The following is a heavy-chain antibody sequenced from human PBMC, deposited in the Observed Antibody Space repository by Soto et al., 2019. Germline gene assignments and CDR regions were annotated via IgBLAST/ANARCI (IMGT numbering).Heavy chain of an antibody. D-gene: IGHD6-19*01. CDR1: GGSISSSFYY. J-gene: IGHJ4*02. V-gene: IGHV4-39*01. CDR2: IYYSGTT. CDR3: TRHRGMAVPHDF. Sequence: QLQLQESGPGLVKPSETLSLTCTVSGGSISSSFYYWGWIRQPPGKGLEWVATIYYSGTTYFHPSLKSRVTISVDTAKNRFSLKLSSVTAADTAVYYCTRHRGMAVPHDFWGQGTLVTVSS.